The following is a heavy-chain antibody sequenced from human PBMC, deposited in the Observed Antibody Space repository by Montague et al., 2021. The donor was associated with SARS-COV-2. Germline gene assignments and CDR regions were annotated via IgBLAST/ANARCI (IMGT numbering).Heavy chain of an antibody. Sequence: SETRSLTCAVYGGSFSRYSYNWVRQAPGKGLEWIGEITNSGSVNYQPSLNNRVTISVDPSKGQVSLRLTSVTVADTAIYFCARQKLRPHKPIKKEFYYYGLDIWGQGTTVTVS. CDR3: ARQKLRPHKPIKKEFYYYGLDI. CDR1: GGSFSRYS. CDR2: ITNSGSV. J-gene: IGHJ6*02. V-gene: IGHV4-34*01.